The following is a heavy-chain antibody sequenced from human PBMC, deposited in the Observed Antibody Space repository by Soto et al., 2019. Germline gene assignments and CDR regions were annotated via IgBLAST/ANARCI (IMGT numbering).Heavy chain of an antibody. CDR3: ARGKALNWNDLAY. Sequence: ASVNVSCQASAYTFTGYYMHLVRQAPGQGLEWMGWINTNSGGTNYAQKFQGRVTMTRDTSISTAYMELSRLRSDDTAVYYCARGKALNWNDLAYWGQGTLVTVSS. D-gene: IGHD1-20*01. J-gene: IGHJ4*02. CDR2: INTNSGGT. V-gene: IGHV1-2*02. CDR1: AYTFTGYY.